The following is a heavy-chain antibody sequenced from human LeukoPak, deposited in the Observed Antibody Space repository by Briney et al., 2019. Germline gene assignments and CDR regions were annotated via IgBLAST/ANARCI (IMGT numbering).Heavy chain of an antibody. CDR3: AKAPIGDSGYDLGSSWSWFDP. J-gene: IGHJ5*02. Sequence: GGSLRLSCAASGFTFSSYGMSWVRQAPGKGLEWVSAISGSGGSTYYADSVKGRFTISRDNSKNTLYLQMNSLRAEDTAVYYCAKAPIGDSGYDLGSSWSWFDPWGQGTLVTVSS. V-gene: IGHV3-23*01. D-gene: IGHD5-12*01. CDR1: GFTFSSYG. CDR2: ISGSGGST.